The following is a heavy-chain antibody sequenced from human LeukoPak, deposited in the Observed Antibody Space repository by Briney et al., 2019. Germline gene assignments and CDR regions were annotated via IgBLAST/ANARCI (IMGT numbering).Heavy chain of an antibody. D-gene: IGHD4-23*01. CDR3: TRGAVGGYYYFNYYMDV. Sequence: GGSLRLSCTGSGFNFADHAMSWVRQAPSKGLEWVGYIRPKAYGGTTDCFASVKGRVTISRDDSKSIAYLQMESLKTEDTAVYYCTRGAVGGYYYFNYYMDVWGKGTTVAVSS. J-gene: IGHJ6*03. CDR2: IRPKAYGGTT. CDR1: GFNFADHA. V-gene: IGHV3-49*04.